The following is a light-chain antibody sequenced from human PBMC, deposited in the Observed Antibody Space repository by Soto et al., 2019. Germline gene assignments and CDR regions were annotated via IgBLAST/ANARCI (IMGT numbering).Light chain of an antibody. V-gene: IGKV1-39*01. CDR2: SAS. CDR3: QQSYSTPPIT. J-gene: IGKJ5*01. Sequence: DIQMTQSPSSMSASVGDRVTITCRASQSIRNFLNWYQHKPGKAPELLIHSASTLETGVPSRFSGSGSGTDFTLTISGLQPDDFATYYCQQSYSTPPITFGQGTLLEIK. CDR1: QSIRNF.